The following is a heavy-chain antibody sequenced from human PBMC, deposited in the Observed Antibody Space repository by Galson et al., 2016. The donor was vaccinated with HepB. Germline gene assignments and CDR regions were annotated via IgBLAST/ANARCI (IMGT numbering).Heavy chain of an antibody. CDR1: GFTVRRNY. CDR3: ARGAGYSSSWYAAGRAFDI. CDR2: IYSSDTS. V-gene: IGHV3-53*04. J-gene: IGHJ3*02. D-gene: IGHD6-13*01. Sequence: SLRLSCAASGFTVRRNYMSWVRQAPGEGLACVSVIYSSDTSYYADSVKGRFTISRHNSRNTLYLQMNSLRAEDTALYYCARGAGYSSSWYAAGRAFDIWGQGTVVTVSS.